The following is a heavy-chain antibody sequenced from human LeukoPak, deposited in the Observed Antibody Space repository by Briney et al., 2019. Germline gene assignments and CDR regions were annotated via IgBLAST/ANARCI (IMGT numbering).Heavy chain of an antibody. CDR3: ARDEGDTVTTYRFDL. V-gene: IGHV3-30*02. CDR2: IRYDGSNK. CDR1: GFTFSSYG. Sequence: PGGSLRLSCAASGFTFSSYGMHWVRQAPGKGLEWVAFIRYDGSNKYYADSVKGRFTISRDNSKNTLYLQMNSLRAEDTAVYYCARDEGDTVTTYRFDLWGRGTLVTVSS. J-gene: IGHJ2*01. D-gene: IGHD4-17*01.